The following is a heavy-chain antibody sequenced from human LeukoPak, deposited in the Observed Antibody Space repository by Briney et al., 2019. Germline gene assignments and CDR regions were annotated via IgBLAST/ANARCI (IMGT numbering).Heavy chain of an antibody. CDR2: IKSKTDGGTT. V-gene: IGHV3-15*01. Sequence: GGSLRLSCAASGFTFSIYEMNWVRQAPGKGLEWVGRIKSKTDGGTTDYAAPVKGRFTISRDDSKNTLYLQMNSLKTEDTAVYYCTTTAGSYCGGDCYSSWGQGTLVTVSS. J-gene: IGHJ5*02. CDR3: TTTAGSYCGGDCYSS. D-gene: IGHD2-21*02. CDR1: GFTFSIYE.